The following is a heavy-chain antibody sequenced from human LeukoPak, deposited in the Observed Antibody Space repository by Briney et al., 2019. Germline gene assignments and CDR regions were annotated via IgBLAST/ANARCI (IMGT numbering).Heavy chain of an antibody. D-gene: IGHD3-22*01. CDR2: IAGSSDST. CDR1: GFTFSTNA. V-gene: IGHV3-23*01. J-gene: IGHJ4*02. CDR3: ARDYYDSSGYSDY. Sequence: GGSLRLSCAASGFTFSTNAMSWVRQAPGKGLEWVSGIAGSSDSTYYADSVKGRFTISRDNAKNSLYLQMNSLRAEDTAVYYCARDYYDSSGYSDYWGQGTLVTVSP.